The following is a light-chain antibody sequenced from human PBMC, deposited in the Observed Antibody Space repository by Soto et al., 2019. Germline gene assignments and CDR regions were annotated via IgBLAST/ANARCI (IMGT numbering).Light chain of an antibody. CDR2: DVD. CDR3: CSYVGSSSWV. CDR1: SSDVGGFTY. V-gene: IGLV2-11*01. J-gene: IGLJ3*02. Sequence: QSVLTQPRSVSGSPGQSVTITCTGTSSDVGGFTYISWYQQHPGIVPRLIIYDVDKRPSGVPGRFSASKSGYTASLTISGLRPEDEAGYFCCSYVGSSSWVFGGGTKLTVL.